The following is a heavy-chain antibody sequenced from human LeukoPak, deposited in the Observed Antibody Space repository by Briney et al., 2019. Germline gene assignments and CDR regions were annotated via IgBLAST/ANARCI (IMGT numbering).Heavy chain of an antibody. CDR1: GFTFSGYY. CDR3: ARGRDGYNSGAFDI. CDR2: ISSSGSTI. V-gene: IGHV3-11*04. J-gene: IGHJ3*02. Sequence: GGSLRLSCAASGFTFSGYYMSWIRQATGKGLEWVSYISSSGSTIYYADSVKGRFTISRDSAKNSLYLQMNSLRAEDTAVYSCARGRDGYNSGAFDIWGQGTMVTVSS. D-gene: IGHD5-24*01.